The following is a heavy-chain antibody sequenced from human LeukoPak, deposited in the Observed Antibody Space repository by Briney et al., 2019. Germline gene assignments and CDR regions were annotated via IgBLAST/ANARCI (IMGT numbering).Heavy chain of an antibody. Sequence: GASVKVSCKASGGTFSSYAISWVRQAPGQGLEWMGRIIPIFGTANYAQKFQGRVTITTDESTSTAYMELSSLRSEDTAVYYCATQTGTYTLFDWGQGTLVTVSS. CDR2: IIPIFGTA. V-gene: IGHV1-69*05. CDR1: GGTFSSYA. CDR3: ATQTGTYTLFD. D-gene: IGHD1-7*01. J-gene: IGHJ4*02.